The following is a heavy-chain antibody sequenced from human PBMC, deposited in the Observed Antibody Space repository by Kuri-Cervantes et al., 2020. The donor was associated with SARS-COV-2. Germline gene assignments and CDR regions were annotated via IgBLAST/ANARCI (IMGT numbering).Heavy chain of an antibody. CDR2: INHSGST. CDR3: ATRIAARPVGLEGYDWYFDL. CDR1: GGSFSGYY. Sequence: GSLRLSCAVYGGSFSGYYWSWIRQPPGKGLEWIGEINHSGSTNYNPSIKSRVPISVDTSKNQFFLKLSFVTAADTAVYYCATRIAARPVGLEGYDWYFDLWGRGTLVTVSS. J-gene: IGHJ2*01. V-gene: IGHV4-34*01. D-gene: IGHD6-6*01.